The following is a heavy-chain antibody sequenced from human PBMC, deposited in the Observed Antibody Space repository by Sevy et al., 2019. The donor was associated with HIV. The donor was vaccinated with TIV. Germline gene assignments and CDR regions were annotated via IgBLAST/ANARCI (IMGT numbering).Heavy chain of an antibody. CDR2: ISYDGSNK. J-gene: IGHJ5*02. Sequence: GGSLRLSCAASGFTFSSYGMHWVRQAPGKGLEWVAVISYDGSNKYYADSVKGRFTISRDNSKNTLYLQMNSLRAEDTAVYYCAKEKRKCSSSWYFGWFDPWGQGTLVTVSS. CDR1: GFTFSSYG. V-gene: IGHV3-30*18. D-gene: IGHD6-13*01. CDR3: AKEKRKCSSSWYFGWFDP.